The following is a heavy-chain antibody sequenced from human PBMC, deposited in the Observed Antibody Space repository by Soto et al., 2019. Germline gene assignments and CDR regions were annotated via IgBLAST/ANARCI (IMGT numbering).Heavy chain of an antibody. V-gene: IGHV5-51*01. J-gene: IGHJ4*02. Sequence: PGESLKISCRGSGYIFTNYWIGWVRQMPGRGLEWMGMFFPGDSNIKYSPAFQGQVTISADKSINTAYVRWSSLKASDSAMYYCARHIGAYYDNNGYPYFDYWGQGTRVTVSS. CDR3: ARHIGAYYDNNGYPYFDY. D-gene: IGHD3-22*01. CDR1: GYIFTNYW. CDR2: FFPGDSNI.